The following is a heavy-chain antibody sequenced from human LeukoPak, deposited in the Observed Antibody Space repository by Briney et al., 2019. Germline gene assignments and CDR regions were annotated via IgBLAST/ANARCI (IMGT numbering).Heavy chain of an antibody. J-gene: IGHJ4*02. V-gene: IGHV4-34*01. CDR1: GGSFSGYY. Sequence: SETLSLTCAVYGGSFSGYYWSWIRQPPGKGLEWIGEINHSGSTNYNPSLKSRVTIPVDTSKNQFSLKLSSVTAADTAVYYCARGKPEFDYWGQGTLVTVSS. CDR2: INHSGST. CDR3: ARGKPEFDY. D-gene: IGHD1-14*01.